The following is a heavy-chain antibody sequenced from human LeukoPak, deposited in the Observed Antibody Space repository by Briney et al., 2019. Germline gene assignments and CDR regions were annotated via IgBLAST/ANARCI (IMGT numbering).Heavy chain of an antibody. V-gene: IGHV3-9*01. CDR3: AKHLTATNTYIFFGLDV. Sequence: QPGGSLRLSCAATGYSFKDYGMHWVRQPPGKGLEWVSAINWNGGGTDYADSVKGRFTILRDNAKNSLYLQLSSLRPEDTALYYCAKHLTATNTYIFFGLDVWGQGTSVTVSS. CDR2: INWNGGGT. J-gene: IGHJ6*02. CDR1: GYSFKDYG. D-gene: IGHD1-26*01.